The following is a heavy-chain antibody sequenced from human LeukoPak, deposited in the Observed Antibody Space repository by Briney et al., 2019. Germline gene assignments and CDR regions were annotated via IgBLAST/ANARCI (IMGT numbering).Heavy chain of an antibody. CDR2: IKSKTDGGTT. V-gene: IGHV3-15*01. J-gene: IGHJ6*02. D-gene: IGHD6-13*01. CDR1: GFTFSNAW. CDR3: TTRGYSSSWPYYYYYYGMDV. Sequence: GGSLRLSCAASGFTFSNAWMSWVRQAPGKGLEWVGRIKSKTDGGTTDYAAPVKGRFTISRDDSKNTLYLQMNSLETEDTAVYYCTTRGYSSSWPYYYYYYGMDVWGQGTTVTVS.